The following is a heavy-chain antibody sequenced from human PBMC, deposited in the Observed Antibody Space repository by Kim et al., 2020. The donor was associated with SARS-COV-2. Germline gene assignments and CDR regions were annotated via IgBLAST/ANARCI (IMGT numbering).Heavy chain of an antibody. CDR1: GFAFSNYW. CDR2: INPDGSVI. CDR3: VRGTSDWYGIDY. J-gene: IGHJ4*02. D-gene: IGHD6-19*01. Sequence: GGSLRLSCAASGFAFSNYWIHWVRQPPGRGLVWVSRINPDGSVIDYADSVGGRFTISRDNAKNSLYLQMNSLGAEDTAVYYCVRGTSDWYGIDYWGQGTLVTFST. V-gene: IGHV3-74*01.